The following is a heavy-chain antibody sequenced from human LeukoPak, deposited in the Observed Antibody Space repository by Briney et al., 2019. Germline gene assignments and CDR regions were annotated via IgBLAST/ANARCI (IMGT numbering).Heavy chain of an antibody. V-gene: IGHV4-61*02. CDR3: ARDLGHWDTDY. J-gene: IGHJ4*02. CDR2: VYTSGST. CDR1: GGSINSGTNY. D-gene: IGHD1/OR15-1a*01. Sequence: PSQTLSLTCSVSGGSINSGTNYWSWIRQPAGKGLEWIGRVYTSGSTNYNPSFKSRATISLDTSKNQFSLKLSSVTAADTAVYYCARDLGHWDTDYRGQGALVTVSS.